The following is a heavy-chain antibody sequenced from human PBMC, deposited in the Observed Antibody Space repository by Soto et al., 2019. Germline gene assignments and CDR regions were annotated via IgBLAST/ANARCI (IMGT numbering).Heavy chain of an antibody. J-gene: IGHJ4*02. CDR1: GGIITSGGYY. D-gene: IGHD7-27*01. CDR3: VTDSNSRAVEVNLYDY. V-gene: IGHV4-31*03. Sequence: SETLSLTCTVSGGIITSGGYYWSWLRQRPGKGLEWIGCVYHSGTSHSNPSLEGRVSLSVDTSRNHFSLSLRSVTAADTAVYYCVTDSNSRAVEVNLYDYWGQGTLVTVSS. CDR2: VYHSGTS.